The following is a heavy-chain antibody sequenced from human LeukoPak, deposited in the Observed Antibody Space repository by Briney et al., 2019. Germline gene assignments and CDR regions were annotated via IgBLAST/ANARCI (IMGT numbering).Heavy chain of an antibody. J-gene: IGHJ4*02. Sequence: GGSLRLSCAASGFTFSSYAMSWVRQAPGKGLEWVSAISGSGGSTYYADSVKGRFTISRDNSKNTLYLQMNSLRAEDTAVYYCARKSYYYDSSGYSDGYWDWGQGTLVTVSS. V-gene: IGHV3-23*01. D-gene: IGHD3-22*01. CDR2: ISGSGGST. CDR3: ARKSYYYDSSGYSDGYWD. CDR1: GFTFSSYA.